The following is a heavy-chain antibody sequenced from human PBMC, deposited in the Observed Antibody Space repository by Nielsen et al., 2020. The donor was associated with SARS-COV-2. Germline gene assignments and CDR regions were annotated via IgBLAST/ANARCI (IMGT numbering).Heavy chain of an antibody. J-gene: IGHJ6*03. CDR2: ISYDGSNK. CDR1: GFTFSSYG. Sequence: GGSLRLSCAASGFTFSSYGMHWVRQAPGKGLEWVTVISYDGSNKYYADSVKGRFTISRDNSKNTLYLQMNSLRAEDTAVYYCAKGGYYGSGSYYNDDYYHYMDVWGKGTTVTVSS. D-gene: IGHD3-10*01. V-gene: IGHV3-30*18. CDR3: AKGGYYGSGSYYNDDYYHYMDV.